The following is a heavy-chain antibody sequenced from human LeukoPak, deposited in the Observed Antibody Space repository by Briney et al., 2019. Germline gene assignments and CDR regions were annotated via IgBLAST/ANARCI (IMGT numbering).Heavy chain of an antibody. V-gene: IGHV3-30*03. J-gene: IGHJ4*02. D-gene: IGHD6-19*01. Sequence: PGGSLRLSCAASGFTFSSYGMSWVRQAPGKGLEWVAVLSYDGSGKYYADSVKGRFTISRDNSKNTLYLQMNSLRTEDTSVYSCARGFYTGYSTGWYGGVDYWGQGTLVSVSS. CDR3: ARGFYTGYSTGWYGGVDY. CDR2: LSYDGSGK. CDR1: GFTFSSYG.